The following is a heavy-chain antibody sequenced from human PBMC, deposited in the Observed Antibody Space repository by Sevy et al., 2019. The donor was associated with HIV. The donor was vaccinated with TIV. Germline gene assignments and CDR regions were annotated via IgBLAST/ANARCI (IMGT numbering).Heavy chain of an antibody. V-gene: IGHV5-51*01. D-gene: IGHD6-19*01. CDR3: ARLDSSGWYPGYYYYYMDV. J-gene: IGHJ6*03. CDR1: GYSFTSYW. CDR2: IYPGDSDT. Sequence: GESLKISCKGSGYSFTSYWIGWVRQMPGKGLEWMGIIYPGDSDTRYSPSFQGQVTISADKSISTAYLQWSSLKASDTAMYYCARLDSSGWYPGYYYYYMDVWGKGTTVTVSS.